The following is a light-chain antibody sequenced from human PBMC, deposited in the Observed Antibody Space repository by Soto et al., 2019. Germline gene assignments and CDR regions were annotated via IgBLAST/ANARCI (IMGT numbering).Light chain of an antibody. CDR3: QQGSNWPWT. CDR2: EAS. J-gene: IGKJ1*01. CDR1: QSVSSS. Sequence: EILLTQSPATLSFSQGERATLSCRASQSVSSSLAWYQQKLGQAPRLLIYEASDRATGIPARFSGSGSGTDFTLIISSLEPEDFAVYYCQQGSNWPWTFGQGSKVDI. V-gene: IGKV3-11*01.